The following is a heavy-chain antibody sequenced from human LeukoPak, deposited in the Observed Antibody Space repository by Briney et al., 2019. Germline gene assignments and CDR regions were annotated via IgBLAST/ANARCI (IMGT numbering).Heavy chain of an antibody. D-gene: IGHD3-9*01. CDR1: GYTFTSYG. V-gene: IGHV1-18*01. CDR2: ISAYNGNT. Sequence: ASVKVSCKASGYTFTSYGISWVRQAPGQGLEWMGWISAYNGNTNYAQKLQGRVTMTTDTSTSTAYMELRSLRSDDTAVYYCARLSSYDILTGYYMGSDWFDPWGQGTLVTVSS. J-gene: IGHJ5*02. CDR3: ARLSSYDILTGYYMGSDWFDP.